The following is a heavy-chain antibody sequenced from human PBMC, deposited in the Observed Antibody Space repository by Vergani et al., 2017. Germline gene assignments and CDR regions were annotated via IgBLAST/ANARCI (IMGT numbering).Heavy chain of an antibody. D-gene: IGHD5-12*01. V-gene: IGHV3-33*06. Sequence: VQLVESGGGLVQPGRSLRLSCAASGFTFSSYGMHWVRQAPGKGLEWVAVIWYDGSNKYYADSVKGRFTISRDNSKNTLYLQMNSLRAEDTAVYYCAKDRQGGYDWGHWGQGTLVTVSS. CDR2: IWYDGSNK. CDR1: GFTFSSYG. CDR3: AKDRQGGYDWGH. J-gene: IGHJ4*02.